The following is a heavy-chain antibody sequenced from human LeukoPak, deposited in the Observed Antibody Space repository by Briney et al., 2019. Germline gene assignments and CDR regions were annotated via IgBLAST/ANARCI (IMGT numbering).Heavy chain of an antibody. J-gene: IGHJ4*02. V-gene: IGHV3-21*01. CDR3: ARGGSYDY. CDR2: ISSSSSYI. CDR1: GFTFSTYS. Sequence: PGGSLRLSCAASGFTFSTYSMTWVRQAPRKGLEWVASISSSSSYIYYADSVEGRFTISRDNAKNSVYLQMNSLRAEDTAVYYCARGGSYDYWGQGTLVTVSS. D-gene: IGHD3-16*01.